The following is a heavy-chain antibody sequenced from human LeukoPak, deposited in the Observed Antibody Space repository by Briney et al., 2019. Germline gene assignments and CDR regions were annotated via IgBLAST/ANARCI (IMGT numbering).Heavy chain of an antibody. D-gene: IGHD4-17*01. V-gene: IGHV3-48*03. CDR2: ISSGGGTI. CDR3: ARAWTTVTHYGMDV. J-gene: IGHJ6*02. Sequence: GGSLRLSCAASGFTFSRYGMNWVRQAPGKGLDWVSYISSGGGTIYYADSVKGRFTISRDNAKNSLYLQMNSLRAEDTAVYYCARAWTTVTHYGMDVWGQGTTVTVSS. CDR1: GFTFSRYG.